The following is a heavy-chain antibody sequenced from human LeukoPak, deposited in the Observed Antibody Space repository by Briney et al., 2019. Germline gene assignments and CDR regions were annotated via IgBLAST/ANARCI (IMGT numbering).Heavy chain of an antibody. J-gene: IGHJ4*02. Sequence: PGGSLRLSCAASGFTFSSYAMTWVRQAPGKGLEWVSGISGSGDNTYYADSVKGRFTISRDNSKNTLYLQMNSLRAEDTAVYYCAREALQYSSGWYFGENDYWGQGTLVTVSS. CDR2: ISGSGDNT. V-gene: IGHV3-23*01. CDR3: AREALQYSSGWYFGENDY. CDR1: GFTFSSYA. D-gene: IGHD6-19*01.